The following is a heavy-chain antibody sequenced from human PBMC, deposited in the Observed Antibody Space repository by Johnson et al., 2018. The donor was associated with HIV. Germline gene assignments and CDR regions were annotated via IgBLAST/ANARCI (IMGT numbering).Heavy chain of an antibody. J-gene: IGHJ3*02. Sequence: QVQLVESVGGLVKPGGSLRLSCAASGFTFSDYYMTWIRQAPGKGLEWVSYMSSSGSTIYHAESVKGRFTISRDNAKNSLYLQMNSLRAEDTAGYYCAKGRSPRIQLRTWAFDSWGQGTMAIVSS. D-gene: IGHD5-18*01. CDR2: MSSSGSTI. V-gene: IGHV3-11*04. CDR1: GFTFSDYY. CDR3: AKGRSPRIQLRTWAFDS.